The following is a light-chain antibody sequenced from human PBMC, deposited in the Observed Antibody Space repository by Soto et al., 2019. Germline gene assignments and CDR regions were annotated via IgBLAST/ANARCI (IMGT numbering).Light chain of an antibody. Sequence: DIQMTQSPSALSASVGDRVTITCRASQSISSWSAWYQQKPGKAPRLLIYQASSLETEVPSRFSGSGSGTEFTLTISSLQPGDFATYYCQQYNSYSLTFGQGTKVDIK. CDR3: QQYNSYSLT. CDR2: QAS. V-gene: IGKV1-5*03. CDR1: QSISSW. J-gene: IGKJ1*01.